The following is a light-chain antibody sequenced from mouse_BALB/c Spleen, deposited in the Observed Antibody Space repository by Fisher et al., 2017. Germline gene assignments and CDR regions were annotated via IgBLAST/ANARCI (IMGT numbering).Light chain of an antibody. CDR1: SSISSNY. J-gene: IGKJ2*01. CDR2: RTS. CDR3: QQWSSNPYT. Sequence: DIVLTQTPTTMAASPGEKITITCSASSSISSNYLHWYQQKPGSSPKPWIYRTSNLASGVPARFSGSGSGTSYSLTISSMEAEDAATYYCQQWSSNPYTFGGGTKLEIK. V-gene: IGKV4-91*01.